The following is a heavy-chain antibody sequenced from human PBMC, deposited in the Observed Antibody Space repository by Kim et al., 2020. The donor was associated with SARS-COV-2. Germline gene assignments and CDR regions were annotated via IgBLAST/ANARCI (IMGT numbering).Heavy chain of an antibody. V-gene: IGHV3-11*06. CDR3: ARTQGEHVRLRWFEELLSYHFGY. CDR1: GFTFSDYY. J-gene: IGHJ4*02. CDR2: ISSSSSYT. D-gene: IGHD3-10*01. Sequence: GGSLRLSCAASGFTFSDYYMSWIRQAPGKGLEWVSYISSSSSYTNYADSVKGRFTISRDNAKNSLYLQMNSLRAEDTAVYYCARTQGEHVRLRWFEELLSYHFGYWGQGTLVTVSS.